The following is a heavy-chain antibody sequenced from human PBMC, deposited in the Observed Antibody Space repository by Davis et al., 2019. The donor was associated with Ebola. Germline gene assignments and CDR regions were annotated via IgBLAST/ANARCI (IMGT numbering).Heavy chain of an antibody. Sequence: GESLKISCAASGFTFSSYAMQWVRQAPGKGLDWVAVMSYDGSTQYYADSVKGRFTISRDNSKNTLYLQMRSLRAEDTAVYYCARDLSTRSSVYYPNYFDYWGQGTLVTVSS. CDR3: ARDLSTRSSVYYPNYFDY. V-gene: IGHV3-30-3*01. CDR1: GFTFSSYA. J-gene: IGHJ4*02. D-gene: IGHD3-22*01. CDR2: MSYDGSTQ.